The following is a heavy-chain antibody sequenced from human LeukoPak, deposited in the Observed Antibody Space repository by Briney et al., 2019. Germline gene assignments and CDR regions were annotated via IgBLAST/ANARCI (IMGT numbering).Heavy chain of an antibody. CDR2: TYYRSKWST. CDR3: ARTHNDSGGYHVSTDY. V-gene: IGHV6-1*01. CDR1: GDGVSSNSAA. D-gene: IGHD3-22*01. J-gene: IGHJ4*02. Sequence: SQTLSLTCVISGDGVSSNSAAWNWIRQSPSRGLEWLGRTYYRSKWSTDYTISVRSRIRINADTSKNQVSLQLNSVTPEDTAVYYCARTHNDSGGYHVSTDYWGQGTLVTVSS.